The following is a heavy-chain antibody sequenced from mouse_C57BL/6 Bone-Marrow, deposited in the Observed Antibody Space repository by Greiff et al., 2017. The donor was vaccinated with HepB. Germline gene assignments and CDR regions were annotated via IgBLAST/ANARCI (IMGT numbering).Heavy chain of an antibody. D-gene: IGHD4-1*01. CDR1: GYSFTDYN. V-gene: IGHV1-39*01. CDR3: ATYPLGRGAWFAY. J-gene: IGHJ3*01. CDR2: INPNYGTT. Sequence: VQLKESGPELVKPGASVKISCKASGYSFTDYNMNWVKQSNGKSLEWIGVINPNYGTTSYNQKFKGKATLTVDQSSSTAYMQLNSLTSEDSAVYYCATYPLGRGAWFAYWGQGTLVTVSA.